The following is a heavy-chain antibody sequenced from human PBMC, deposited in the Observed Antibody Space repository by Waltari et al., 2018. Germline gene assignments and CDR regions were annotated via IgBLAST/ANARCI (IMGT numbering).Heavy chain of an antibody. J-gene: IGHJ4*02. CDR1: GYTFTSYG. D-gene: IGHD3-9*01. CDR2: ISGYNGNT. CDR3: ARGDDILTGDYKGLDY. Sequence: QVQLVQSGAEMKKPGASVKVSCTASGYTFTSYGISWLRQAPGQGLEWMGWISGYNGNTNYAQRFQGRGTVTTDTSATTAYMELRSLRSDDTALYYCARGDDILTGDYKGLDYWGQGTLVTVSS. V-gene: IGHV1-18*01.